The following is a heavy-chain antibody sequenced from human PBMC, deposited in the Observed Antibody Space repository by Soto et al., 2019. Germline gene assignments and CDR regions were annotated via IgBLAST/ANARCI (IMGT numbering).Heavy chain of an antibody. Sequence: SQTLSLSCTVSGGSISNYYWRWIRQPQEKGLEWIGYIYYSGSTNYNPSLKSRVTISVDTSKNQFSLKLSSVTAADTAVYYCAGESIAVAGEGYDAFAIWGQGTMVTVSS. CDR1: GGSISNYY. V-gene: IGHV4-59*01. J-gene: IGHJ3*02. CDR2: IYYSGST. D-gene: IGHD6-19*01. CDR3: AGESIAVAGEGYDAFAI.